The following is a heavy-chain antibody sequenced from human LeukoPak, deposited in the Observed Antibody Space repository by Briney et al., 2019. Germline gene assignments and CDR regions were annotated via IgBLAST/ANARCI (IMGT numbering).Heavy chain of an antibody. CDR1: GGSINSGSYY. CDR2: IYTSGST. V-gene: IGHV4-61*02. J-gene: IGHJ3*02. D-gene: IGHD3-22*01. Sequence: SQTLSLTCTVSGGSINSGSYYWSWIRQPAGKGLEWIGRIYTSGSTNYNPSLRSRVTISVDTSKNQFPLKLSSVTAADTAVYYCARDLYYYDSSGYYLWGFDIWGQGTMVTVSS. CDR3: ARDLYYYDSSGYYLWGFDI.